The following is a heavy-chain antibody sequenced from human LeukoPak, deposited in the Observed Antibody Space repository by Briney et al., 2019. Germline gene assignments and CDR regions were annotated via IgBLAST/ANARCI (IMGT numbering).Heavy chain of an antibody. CDR2: IYYSGST. CDR1: GGSISSGGYY. D-gene: IGHD4-23*01. CDR3: ARAVAGGKEFFDY. J-gene: IGHJ4*02. V-gene: IGHV4-31*03. Sequence: SQTLSLTCTVSGGSISSGGYYWSWIRQHPGKGLEWIGYIYYSGSTYYNPSLKSRVTISVDTSKNQFSLKLSSVTAADTAVYYCARAVAGGKEFFDYWGQGTLVTVSP.